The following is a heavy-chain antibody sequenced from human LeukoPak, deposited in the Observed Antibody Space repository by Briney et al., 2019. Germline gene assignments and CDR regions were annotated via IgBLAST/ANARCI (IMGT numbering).Heavy chain of an antibody. CDR2: IYHSGST. Sequence: PSETLSLTCAVSGGSISSSNWWSWVRQPPGKGLEWIGEIYHSGSTNYNPSLKSRVTISVDTSKNQFSLKLSSVTAADTAVYYCARVGGYGGNPPSYYFDYWGQGTLVTVSS. D-gene: IGHD4-23*01. J-gene: IGHJ4*02. CDR3: ARVGGYGGNPPSYYFDY. V-gene: IGHV4-4*02. CDR1: GGSISSSNW.